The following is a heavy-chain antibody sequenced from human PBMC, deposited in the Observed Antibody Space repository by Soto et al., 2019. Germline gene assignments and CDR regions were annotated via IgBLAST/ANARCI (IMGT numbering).Heavy chain of an antibody. CDR1: GFTFSSYA. J-gene: IGHJ6*02. CDR3: AKKHGSGTWGAQLKDYYYYGIDV. Sequence: GGSLRLSCAASGFTFSSYAMTWVRQAPGKGLEWVSAISGSGGSTYYADSVKGRFTISRDNSKYTLSLQVSSLRAEDTAVYYCAKKHGSGTWGAQLKDYYYYGIDVWGQGTTVTVSS. D-gene: IGHD3-10*01. CDR2: ISGSGGST. V-gene: IGHV3-23*01.